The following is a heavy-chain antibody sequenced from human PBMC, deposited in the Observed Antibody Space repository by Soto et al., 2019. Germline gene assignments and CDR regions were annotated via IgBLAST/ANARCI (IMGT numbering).Heavy chain of an antibody. Sequence: PSETLSLTCTVSGGSISSYYWSWIRQPPGKGLEWIGYIYYSGSTNYNPSLKSRVTISVDTSKNQFSLKLSSVTAADTAVYYCARIRDPSYAAFDYWGQGALVTVSS. CDR2: IYYSGST. V-gene: IGHV4-59*01. CDR1: GGSISSYY. D-gene: IGHD1-26*01. CDR3: ARIRDPSYAAFDY. J-gene: IGHJ4*02.